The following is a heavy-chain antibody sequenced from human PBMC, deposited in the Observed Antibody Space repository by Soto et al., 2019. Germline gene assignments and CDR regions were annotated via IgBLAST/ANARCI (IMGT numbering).Heavy chain of an antibody. CDR1: GYTCTGYW. D-gene: IGHD1-26*01. CDR3: ARRGSLYGLFDY. J-gene: IGHJ4*02. CDR2: IYPGDSDT. Sequence: PGESLKISCRGSGYTCTGYWIAWLRQTPEKGLEWLGHIYPGDSDTEYSPSSQGQVTISADKSFNTASLQWSSLKASDTAMYYCARRGSLYGLFDYWGQGTLFTVSS. V-gene: IGHV5-51*01.